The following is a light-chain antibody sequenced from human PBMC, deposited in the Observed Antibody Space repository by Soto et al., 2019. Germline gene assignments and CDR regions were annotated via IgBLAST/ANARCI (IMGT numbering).Light chain of an antibody. Sequence: EIVLTQSPATLSLSPGERATLSCRASQSVNNYLAWYQQKPGQAPRLPIYDASNRATGIPARFSGSGSGTDFTLTISSLEPEDFAVYYCQQRDDWPPSITFGQGTRLEIK. CDR2: DAS. J-gene: IGKJ5*01. CDR3: QQRDDWPPSIT. V-gene: IGKV3-11*01. CDR1: QSVNNY.